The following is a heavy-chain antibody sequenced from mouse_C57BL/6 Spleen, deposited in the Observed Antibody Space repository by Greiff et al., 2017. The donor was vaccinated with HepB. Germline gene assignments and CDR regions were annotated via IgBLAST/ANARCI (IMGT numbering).Heavy chain of an antibody. D-gene: IGHD2-4*01. V-gene: IGHV3-6*01. J-gene: IGHJ3*01. CDR2: ISYDGSN. CDR3: AVAGIYYDYDQAWFAY. Sequence: VQLKESGPGLVKPSQSLSLTCSVTGYSITSGYYWNWIRQFPGNKLEWMGYISYDGSNNYNPSLKNRISITRDTSKNQFFLKLNSVTTEDTATYYCAVAGIYYDYDQAWFAYWGQGTLVTVSA. CDR1: GYSITSGYY.